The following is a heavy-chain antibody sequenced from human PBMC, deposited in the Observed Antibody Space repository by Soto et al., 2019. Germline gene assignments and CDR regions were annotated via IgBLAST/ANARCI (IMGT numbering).Heavy chain of an antibody. J-gene: IGHJ5*02. CDR3: ARAGHRSHTEGEKWFDK. CDR2: IYYSGST. V-gene: IGHV4-31*03. Sequence: PSSTXSLTCTVAICSSIISCFWYWSCIRQHPGKGLEWIGYIYYSGSTYYNPSLKSRVTISVDTSNNQFSLKLSSVTAADTAVYYCARAGHRSHTEGEKWFDKWGKGTMVNVSS. CDR1: ICSSIISCFWY. D-gene: IGHD3-16*01.